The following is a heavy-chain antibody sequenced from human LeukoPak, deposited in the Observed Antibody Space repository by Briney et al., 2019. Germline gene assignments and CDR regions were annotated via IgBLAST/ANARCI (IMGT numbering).Heavy chain of an antibody. V-gene: IGHV4-39*07. J-gene: IGHJ4*02. D-gene: IGHD6-19*01. Sequence: TSETLSLTYTVSCRYITTSSYYWGWLRQPPEKGLECIGSLYYSESTYYNPSLKSRVTISVDTSKNQFSLKMSSVTAADTAVYYCARGPGYSNGWYDFDCWGQGTLVTVSS. CDR2: LYYSEST. CDR3: ARGPGYSNGWYDFDC. CDR1: CRYITTSSYY.